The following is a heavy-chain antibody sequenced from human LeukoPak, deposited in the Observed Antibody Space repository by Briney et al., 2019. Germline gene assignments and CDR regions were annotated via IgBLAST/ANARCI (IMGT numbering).Heavy chain of an antibody. J-gene: IGHJ4*02. D-gene: IGHD3-22*01. CDR1: GFTFSSYA. Sequence: GMSLRLSCAASGFTFSSYAMHWVRQAPGKGLEWVAVISYDGSNKYYADSVKGRFTISRDNSKNTLYLQMNSLRAEDTAVYYCAREWDDYYDSSGYPPGYWGQGTLVTVSS. CDR2: ISYDGSNK. V-gene: IGHV3-30-3*01. CDR3: AREWDDYYDSSGYPPGY.